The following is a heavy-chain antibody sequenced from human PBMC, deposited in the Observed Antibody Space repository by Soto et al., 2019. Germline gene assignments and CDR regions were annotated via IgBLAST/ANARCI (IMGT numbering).Heavy chain of an antibody. J-gene: IGHJ4*02. D-gene: IGHD2-8*02. CDR2: ISPEGSTK. CDR1: GFAFSAHW. Sequence: EVQLVESGGDLVQPGGSLRLSCSASGFAFSAHWMTWVRQTPGKGLEWVANISPEGSTKYYVDSAKGRFTISRDNAKNLLYLQMNSLTVGDMAVYSCVRDHVTPGLYFDKWGQGTLVTVSS. CDR3: VRDHVTPGLYFDK. V-gene: IGHV3-7*01.